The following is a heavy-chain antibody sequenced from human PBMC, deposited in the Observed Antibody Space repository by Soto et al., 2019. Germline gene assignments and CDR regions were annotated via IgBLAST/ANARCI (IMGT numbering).Heavy chain of an antibody. V-gene: IGHV4-59*01. CDR2: IYYSGST. CDR3: ARRYGASFDY. J-gene: IGHJ4*02. Sequence: SETLALTCTVSGASIRSSYWSWIRQPPGKGLEWIGYIYYSGSTNYNPSLKSRVTISVDTSKNQFSLKLSSVTAADTAVYYCARRYGASFDYWGQGTLVTVSS. CDR1: GASIRSSY. D-gene: IGHD4-17*01.